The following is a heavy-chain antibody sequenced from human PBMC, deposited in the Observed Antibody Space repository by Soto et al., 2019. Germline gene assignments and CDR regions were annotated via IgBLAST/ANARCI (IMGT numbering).Heavy chain of an antibody. D-gene: IGHD6-19*01. CDR3: AKDGAPGIAVAGTNY. Sequence: PGGSLRLSCAASGFTFSSYAMSWVRQAPGKGLEWVSAISGSGGSTYYADSVKGRFTISRDNSKNTLYLQMNSLRAEDTAVYYCAKDGAPGIAVAGTNYWGQGTLVPVSS. CDR2: ISGSGGST. CDR1: GFTFSSYA. V-gene: IGHV3-23*01. J-gene: IGHJ4*02.